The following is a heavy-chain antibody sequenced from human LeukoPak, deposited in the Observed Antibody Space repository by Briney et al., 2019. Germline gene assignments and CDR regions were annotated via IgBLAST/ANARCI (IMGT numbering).Heavy chain of an antibody. V-gene: IGHV3-53*01. Sequence: GGSLRLSCAASGFTVSSNYMSWVRQAPGKGLEWVSVIYSGGSTYYADSVKGRFTISRDNSKNTLYLQMSSLRAEDTAVYYCARGLYSWVNWFDPWGQGTLVTVSS. CDR2: IYSGGST. J-gene: IGHJ5*02. CDR3: ARGLYSWVNWFDP. CDR1: GFTVSSNY. D-gene: IGHD2-21*01.